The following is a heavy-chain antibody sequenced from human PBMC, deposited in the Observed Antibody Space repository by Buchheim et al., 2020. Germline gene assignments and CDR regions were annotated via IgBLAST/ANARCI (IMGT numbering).Heavy chain of an antibody. J-gene: IGHJ6*02. CDR1: GGSFSGYY. Sequence: QVQLQQWGAGLLKPSETLSLTCAVYGGSFSGYYWSWIRQPPGKGLEWIGEINHSGSTNYNPSLKSRVTISVDTSKNQFSLKLSSVTAADTAVYYCARGPRPPLSVVVVAANPARYGMDVWGQGTT. D-gene: IGHD2-15*01. CDR3: ARGPRPPLSVVVVAANPARYGMDV. CDR2: INHSGST. V-gene: IGHV4-34*01.